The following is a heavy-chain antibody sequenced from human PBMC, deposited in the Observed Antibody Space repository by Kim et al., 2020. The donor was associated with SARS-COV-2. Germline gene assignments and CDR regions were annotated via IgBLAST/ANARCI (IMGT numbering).Heavy chain of an antibody. Sequence: ASVKVSCKASGYTFTSYYIHWVRQAPGQGLEWMGIINPSDGRKNYAQKFQGRVTMTRDTSTSTVYMELSSLRSEDTAVYYCARVPVPAWTYDSGGTKDYYFNYWGQGTLVTVSS. CDR3: ARVPVPAWTYDSGGTKDYYFNY. V-gene: IGHV1-46*01. CDR1: GYTFTSYY. D-gene: IGHD3-22*01. CDR2: INPSDGRK. J-gene: IGHJ4*02.